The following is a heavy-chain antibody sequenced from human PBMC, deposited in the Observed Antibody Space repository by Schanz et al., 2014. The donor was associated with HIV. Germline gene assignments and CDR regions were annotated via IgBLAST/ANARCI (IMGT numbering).Heavy chain of an antibody. CDR2: IWFDGSNK. CDR3: ARGLPRFAVTTLDS. J-gene: IGHJ4*02. D-gene: IGHD4-17*01. V-gene: IGHV3-33*08. Sequence: QVQLVESGGGVVQPGRSLRLSCAASGFTFSSYAMSWVRQAPGKGLECVAVIWFDGSNKNYADSVKGRFTISRDNSKDTLYLQMNSLRAEDTAVYYCARGLPRFAVTTLDSWGQGTLVTVSS. CDR1: GFTFSSYA.